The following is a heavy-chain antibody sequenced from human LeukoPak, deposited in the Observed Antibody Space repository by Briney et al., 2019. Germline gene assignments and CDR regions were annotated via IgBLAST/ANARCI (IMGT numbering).Heavy chain of an antibody. V-gene: IGHV3-30*04. CDR2: ISYDGSNK. CDR1: GFSFSSYA. CDR3: ARAPGGYDTRGYYDC. J-gene: IGHJ4*02. Sequence: PGRSLRLSCAASGFSFSSYAMHWVRQAPGKGLEWVAVISYDGSNKYYTDSVKGRFTISRDNSKNTLYLQMNSLRPEDTAVYYCARAPGGYDTRGYYDCWGQGTLVTVSS. D-gene: IGHD3-22*01.